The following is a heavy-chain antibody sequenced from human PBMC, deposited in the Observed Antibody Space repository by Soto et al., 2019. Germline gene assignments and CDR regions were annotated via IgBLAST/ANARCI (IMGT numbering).Heavy chain of an antibody. Sequence: SETLSLTCTVSGGSISSYYWSWIRQPPGKGLEWIGYIYYSGSTNYNPSLKSRVTISVDTSKNQFSLKLSSVTAADTAVYYCARSYGDPYFDYWGQGTLVTVSS. D-gene: IGHD4-17*01. V-gene: IGHV4-59*08. CDR2: IYYSGST. CDR1: GGSISSYY. CDR3: ARSYGDPYFDY. J-gene: IGHJ4*02.